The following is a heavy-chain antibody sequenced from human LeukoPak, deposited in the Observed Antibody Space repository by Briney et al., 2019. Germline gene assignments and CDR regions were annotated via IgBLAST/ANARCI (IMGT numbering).Heavy chain of an antibody. J-gene: IGHJ4*02. CDR1: GGSISSSSYY. CDR2: IYYSGST. Sequence: SETLSLTCTVSGGSISSSSYYWGWIRQPPGKGLEWIGSIYYSGSTYYNPSLKSRVTISVDTSKNQFSLKLSSVTAADTAVYYCVRGYDSSGYYDFSFYDYWGQGTLVTVSS. CDR3: VRGYDSSGYYDFSFYDY. D-gene: IGHD3-22*01. V-gene: IGHV4-39*01.